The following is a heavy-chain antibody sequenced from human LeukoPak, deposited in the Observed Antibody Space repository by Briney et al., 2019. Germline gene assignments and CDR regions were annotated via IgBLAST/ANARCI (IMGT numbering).Heavy chain of an antibody. CDR2: IFGSGAGT. CDR1: GFTFSTYA. D-gene: IGHD3-10*01. Sequence: GGSLRLSCAASGFTFSTYAMSWVRQAPGKGLEWVSSIFGSGAGTHYADSVKGRFTISGDNSKNTLYLQMYSLRAEDTAVYYCAKDLISPRSVGSSEKVDYWGQGTLVTVSS. J-gene: IGHJ4*02. V-gene: IGHV3-23*01. CDR3: AKDLISPRSVGSSEKVDY.